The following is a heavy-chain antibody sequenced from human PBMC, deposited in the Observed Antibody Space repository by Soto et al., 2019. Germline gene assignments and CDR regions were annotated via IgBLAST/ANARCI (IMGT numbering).Heavy chain of an antibody. V-gene: IGHV3-49*03. CDR1: GFTFGDYA. CDR2: IRSKAYGETT. CDR3: NRYKYTRRYSYYGMDV. D-gene: IGHD1-1*01. J-gene: IGHJ6*02. Sequence: GGSLRLSCTGSGFTFGDYAMSWSRQAPGKGLEWVGVIRSKAYGETTDYAASVKGRFTILRDDSKSIAYLQMNSLQSEETGVYYCNRYKYTRRYSYYGMDVWGHGTTVTVSS.